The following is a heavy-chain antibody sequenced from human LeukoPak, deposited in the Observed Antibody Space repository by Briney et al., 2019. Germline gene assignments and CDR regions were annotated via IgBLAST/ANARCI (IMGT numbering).Heavy chain of an antibody. CDR1: GGTLSSYA. CDR3: ARERTTVGDPDYFDY. J-gene: IGHJ4*02. D-gene: IGHD4-23*01. CDR2: IIPIFGTA. V-gene: IGHV1-69*05. Sequence: SVKVSCKASGGTLSSYAISWVRQAPGQGLEWMGRIIPIFGTANYAQKFQGRVTITTDESTSTAYMELSSLRSEDTAVYYCARERTTVGDPDYFDYWGQGTLVTVSS.